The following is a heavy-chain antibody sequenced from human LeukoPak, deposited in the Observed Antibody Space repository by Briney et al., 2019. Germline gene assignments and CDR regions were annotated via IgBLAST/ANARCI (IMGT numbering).Heavy chain of an antibody. Sequence: SQTLSLTCTVSGGSISSGGYYWSWIRQPPGKGLEWIGYIYHSGSTYYNPSLKSRVTISVDRSKNQFSLKLSSVTAADTAAYYCAREYSKYSYFDYWGQGTLVTVSS. CDR3: AREYSKYSYFDY. CDR2: IYHSGST. J-gene: IGHJ4*02. V-gene: IGHV4-30-2*01. CDR1: GGSISSGGYY. D-gene: IGHD4-11*01.